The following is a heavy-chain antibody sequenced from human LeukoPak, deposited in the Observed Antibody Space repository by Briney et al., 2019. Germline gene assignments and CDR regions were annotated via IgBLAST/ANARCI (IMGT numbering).Heavy chain of an antibody. Sequence: ASVKVSCKASGYTFTSYGISWVRQAPGQGLEWMGWISAYNGNTNYAQKLRGRVTMTTDTSTSTAYMELRSLRSDDTAVYYCARDFHAGSWYPTAYYYMDVWGKGSTVTVSS. CDR3: ARDFHAGSWYPTAYYYMDV. V-gene: IGHV1-18*01. CDR1: GYTFTSYG. CDR2: ISAYNGNT. D-gene: IGHD6-13*01. J-gene: IGHJ6*03.